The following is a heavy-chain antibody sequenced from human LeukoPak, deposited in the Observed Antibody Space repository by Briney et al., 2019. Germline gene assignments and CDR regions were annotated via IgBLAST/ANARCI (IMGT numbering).Heavy chain of an antibody. V-gene: IGHV3-21*01. CDR2: ISSSSSYI. CDR3: AREGLGTAMGLDI. CDR1: GFTFSSYS. J-gene: IGHJ3*02. D-gene: IGHD5-18*01. Sequence: GGSLRLSCAASGFTFSSYSMNWVRQAPGKGLEWVSSISSSSSYIYYADSVKGRLTISRDNAKNSLYLQTNSLRAEDTAVYYCAREGLGTAMGLDIWGQGTMVTVSS.